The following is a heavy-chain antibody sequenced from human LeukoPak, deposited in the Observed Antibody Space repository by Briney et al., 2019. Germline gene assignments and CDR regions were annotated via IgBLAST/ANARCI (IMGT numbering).Heavy chain of an antibody. V-gene: IGHV3-74*01. CDR3: VRGRSGFYFDY. J-gene: IGHJ4*02. Sequence: GGSLRLSCAASGFTFSSYWMHWVRQAPGEGLVWVSRINTDGSSTTHADSVKGRFTISRDNAKNTLYVQMNSLRDEDTAVYYCVRGRSGFYFDYWGQGTLVTVSS. CDR1: GFTFSSYW. CDR2: INTDGSST. D-gene: IGHD3-22*01.